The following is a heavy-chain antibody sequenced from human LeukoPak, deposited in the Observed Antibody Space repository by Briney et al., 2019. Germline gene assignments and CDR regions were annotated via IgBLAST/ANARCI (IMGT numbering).Heavy chain of an antibody. J-gene: IGHJ6*02. D-gene: IGHD2-2*01. V-gene: IGHV1-69*13. CDR1: GGTFSSYA. CDR3: AREQAAMVYYYYGMDV. CDR2: IIPIFGTA. Sequence: SVKVSCKASGGTFSSYAISWVRQAPGQGLEWMGGIIPIFGTANYAQKFQGRVTITADESTSTAYMELSSLRSEDTAVYYCAREQAAMVYYYYGMDVWGQGTTVTVSS.